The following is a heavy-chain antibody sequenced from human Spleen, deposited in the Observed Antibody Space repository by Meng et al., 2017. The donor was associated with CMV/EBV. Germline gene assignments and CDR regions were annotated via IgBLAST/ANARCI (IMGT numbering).Heavy chain of an antibody. CDR3: SRRGPSYCGVDCLAWFDP. Sequence: ASVKVSCKASGYTFSSYGINWVRQAPGQGLEWLGWIRVYNGDTKSSQKFQDRVTLTTDTSTSTAYMELRSLRSDDTAVYYCSRRGPSYCGVDCLAWFDPWGQGTLVTVSS. CDR1: GYTFSSYG. J-gene: IGHJ5*02. V-gene: IGHV1-18*01. D-gene: IGHD2-21*01. CDR2: IRVYNGDT.